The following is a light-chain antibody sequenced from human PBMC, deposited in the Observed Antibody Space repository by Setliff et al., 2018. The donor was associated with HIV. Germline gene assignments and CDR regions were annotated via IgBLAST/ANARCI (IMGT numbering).Light chain of an antibody. CDR2: GNX. Sequence: QSVLTQSPSVXXXQRQXDTXXXNAXXXNIGXXXHVXXXQXPPGTAPKLLIYGNXXRPSGVPDRCSGSKSGTSASLAITXXXAEEEADYYCPSYDSSLXXYVFGTGXKVTVL. V-gene: IGLV1-40*01. CDR1: XXNIGXXXH. CDR3: PSYDSSLXXYV. J-gene: IGLJ1*01.